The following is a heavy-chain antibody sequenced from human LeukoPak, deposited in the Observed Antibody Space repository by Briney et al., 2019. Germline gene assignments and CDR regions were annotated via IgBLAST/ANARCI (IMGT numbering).Heavy chain of an antibody. Sequence: GGSLRLSCAASGPSFSGYAMYWVRQAPSKGLEWLAVISYDGSNKYSADSVKGRFTISRDNSKNTLYLQMNSLRTEETAVYYCARGSPPDYWGQGTLVTVSS. V-gene: IGHV3-30-3*01. CDR1: GPSFSGYA. CDR3: ARGSPPDY. J-gene: IGHJ4*02. CDR2: ISYDGSNK.